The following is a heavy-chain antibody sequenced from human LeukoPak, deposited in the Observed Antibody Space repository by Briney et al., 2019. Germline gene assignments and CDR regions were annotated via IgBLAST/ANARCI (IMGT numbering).Heavy chain of an antibody. Sequence: GRSLRLSCAASGFTFSSYAMHWVRQAPGKGLEWVAVISYDGSNKYYADSVKGRFTISRDNSKNTLYLQMNSLRAEDTAVYYCARVGDIVATLDYWGQGTLVTVSS. CDR3: ARVGDIVATLDY. J-gene: IGHJ4*02. CDR1: GFTFSSYA. V-gene: IGHV3-30-3*01. CDR2: ISYDGSNK. D-gene: IGHD5-12*01.